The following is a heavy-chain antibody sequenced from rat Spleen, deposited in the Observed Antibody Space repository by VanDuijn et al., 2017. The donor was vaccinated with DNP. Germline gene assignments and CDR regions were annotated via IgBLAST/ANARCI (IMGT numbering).Heavy chain of an antibody. CDR1: GFTFNNYW. CDR2: ITNTGGST. Sequence: EVQLVESGGGLVQPGRSLKLSCVASGFTFNNYWMTWIRQAPGKGLEWVASITNTGGSTYYPDSVKGRFTISRDNAKSTLYLQMNSLRSEDTATYYCTRVHDGYYRYVMDAWGQGASVTVSS. CDR3: TRVHDGYYRYVMDA. D-gene: IGHD1-12*03. J-gene: IGHJ4*01. V-gene: IGHV5-31*01.